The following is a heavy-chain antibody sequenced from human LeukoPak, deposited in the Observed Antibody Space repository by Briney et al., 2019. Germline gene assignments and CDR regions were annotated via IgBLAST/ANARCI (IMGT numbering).Heavy chain of an antibody. CDR2: INQDGTEK. CDR1: GFSFTTYW. D-gene: IGHD3-10*01. Sequence: TGESLRVSCAASGFSFTTYWMGWVRQAPGKGLEWVANINQDGTEKYYVDSVKGRFTISRDNAKNSLYLQMNSLRVEDTAVYYCAKLAKYFYGSETYFFFEHWGQGTPVTASS. CDR3: AKLAKYFYGSETYFFFEH. V-gene: IGHV3-7*01. J-gene: IGHJ4*02.